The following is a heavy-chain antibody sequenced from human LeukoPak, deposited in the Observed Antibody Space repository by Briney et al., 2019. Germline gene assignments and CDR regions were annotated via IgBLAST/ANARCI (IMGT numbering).Heavy chain of an antibody. CDR2: IWYDETNK. J-gene: IGHJ6*02. Sequence: PGGSLRLSCAASGFTFSRYGMHWVRQAPGKGLEWVAVIWYDETNKYHAVSVKGRFTISRDNSKNTLYLQMNSLRAEDTAVYYCARDYSTTWSYGMDVWGQGTTVTVSS. CDR3: ARDYSTTWSYGMDV. CDR1: GFTFSRYG. V-gene: IGHV3-33*01. D-gene: IGHD2-2*01.